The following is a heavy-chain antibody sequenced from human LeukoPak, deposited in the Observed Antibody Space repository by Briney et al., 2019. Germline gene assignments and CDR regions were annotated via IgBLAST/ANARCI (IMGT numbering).Heavy chain of an antibody. V-gene: IGHV4-4*07. D-gene: IGHD5-18*01. Sequence: PSETLSLTRTVSVDSISRYYWSWIPDPAGKGLEWSGRIYTSGRTNYNPHPQSRVTMSVDTSRNQFSLKLSSVTAADTAVDYCARFWANSYGGGNWFDPWGQGTLVTVSS. CDR3: ARFWANSYGGGNWFDP. CDR2: IYTSGRT. CDR1: VDSISRYY. J-gene: IGHJ5*02.